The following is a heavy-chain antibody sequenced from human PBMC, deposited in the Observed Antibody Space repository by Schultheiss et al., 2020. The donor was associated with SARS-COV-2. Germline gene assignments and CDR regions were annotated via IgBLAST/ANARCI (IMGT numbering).Heavy chain of an antibody. Sequence: GGSLRLSCAASGFTFSGSEMNWVRQAPGKGLEWVSYISSGGSSIYSADSVKGRFTISRDNAENSLYLQMNSLRAEDTAVYYCARVWRSSSWYWGQGTLVTVSS. V-gene: IGHV3-48*03. D-gene: IGHD6-13*01. J-gene: IGHJ4*02. CDR3: ARVWRSSSWY. CDR2: ISSGGSSI. CDR1: GFTFSGSE.